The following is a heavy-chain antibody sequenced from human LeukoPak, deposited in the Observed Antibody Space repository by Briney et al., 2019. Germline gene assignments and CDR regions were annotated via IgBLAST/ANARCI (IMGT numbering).Heavy chain of an antibody. CDR2: IWPDGSNK. CDR3: ARPWGSYYYDSTGYYF. CDR1: GFTFSTYG. J-gene: IGHJ4*02. D-gene: IGHD3-22*01. Sequence: GGSLRLSCAASGFTFSTYGIHWVRQAPGKGLEWVAVIWPDGSNKYYADSVKGRFTISRDNAKNSLYLQMNSLRAEDTAVYYCARPWGSYYYDSTGYYFWGQGTLVSVSS. V-gene: IGHV3-33*01.